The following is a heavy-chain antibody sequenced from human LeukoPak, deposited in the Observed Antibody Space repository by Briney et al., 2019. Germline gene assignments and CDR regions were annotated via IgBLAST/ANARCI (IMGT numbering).Heavy chain of an antibody. Sequence: PGGSLRLSCAASGFSFSSHSMNWVRQAPGKGLEWVSSISSSSYIYYADSVKGRFTISRDNAKNSLYLQMNSLRAEDTAVYYCASPYYDSSVYKDYWGQGTLVTVSS. CDR2: ISSSSYI. D-gene: IGHD3-22*01. CDR1: GFSFSSHS. V-gene: IGHV3-21*01. CDR3: ASPYYDSSVYKDY. J-gene: IGHJ4*02.